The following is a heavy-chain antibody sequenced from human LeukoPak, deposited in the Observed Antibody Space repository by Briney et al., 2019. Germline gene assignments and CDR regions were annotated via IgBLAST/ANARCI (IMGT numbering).Heavy chain of an antibody. CDR3: ARVRPPTKPDYVD. Sequence: SSVKVSCKASGGTFSSYAISWVRQAPGQGLEWMGGIIPIFGTANYAQKFQGRVTITADESTSTAYMELSSLRSEDTAVYYCARVRPPTKPDYVDWGQGTLVTVSS. J-gene: IGHJ4*02. CDR2: IIPIFGTA. CDR1: GGTFSSYA. D-gene: IGHD4-17*01. V-gene: IGHV1-69*01.